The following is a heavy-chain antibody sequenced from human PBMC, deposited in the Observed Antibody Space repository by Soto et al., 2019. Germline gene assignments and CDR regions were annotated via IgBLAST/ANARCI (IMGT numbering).Heavy chain of an antibody. CDR3: ARDSTGYSSSWLYYYYYFMDV. Sequence: ASVKASCKASGFTFTSSAVQWVRQARGQRLEWMGWINAGNGNTKYSQMFQDRVTITRDTSASTAYMELSSLRSEDTAVYYCARDSTGYSSSWLYYYYYFMDVWGKGTTVTAP. CDR1: GFTFTSSA. V-gene: IGHV1-3*01. J-gene: IGHJ6*03. CDR2: INAGNGNT. D-gene: IGHD6-13*01.